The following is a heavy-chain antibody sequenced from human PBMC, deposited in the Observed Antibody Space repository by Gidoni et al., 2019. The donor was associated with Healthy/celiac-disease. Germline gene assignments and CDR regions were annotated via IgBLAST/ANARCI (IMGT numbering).Heavy chain of an antibody. CDR3: AKGNWNDNYFDY. CDR2: ISGSGGST. J-gene: IGHJ4*02. Sequence: EVQLLESGGGLVQPGGSLLLSCAASGFTFSSHAMSWVRQAPGKGLEWVSAISGSGGSTYYADSVKGRFTISRDNSKNTLYLQMNSLRAEDTAVYYCAKGNWNDNYFDYWGQGTLVTVSS. CDR1: GFTFSSHA. D-gene: IGHD1-1*01. V-gene: IGHV3-23*01.